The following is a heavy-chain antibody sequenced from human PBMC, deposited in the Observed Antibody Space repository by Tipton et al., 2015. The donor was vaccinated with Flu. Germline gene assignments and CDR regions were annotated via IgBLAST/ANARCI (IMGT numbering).Heavy chain of an antibody. CDR2: IQYDGSNI. CDR3: AKDRSGSWTFDY. D-gene: IGHD6-13*01. CDR1: GFTFSSYA. Sequence: SLRLSCAASGFTFSSYAMPWVRQAPGKGLEWVAVIQYDGSNIRYADSVKGRFTISRDNSKKTLYLQMNSLRGEDTGVYYCAKDRSGSWTFDYCGQGSLVTVSS. V-gene: IGHV3-30*02. J-gene: IGHJ4*02.